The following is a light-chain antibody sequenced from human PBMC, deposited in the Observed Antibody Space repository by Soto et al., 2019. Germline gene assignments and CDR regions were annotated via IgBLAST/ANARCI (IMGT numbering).Light chain of an antibody. CDR2: DAS. CDR3: QQRTGRSTWT. V-gene: IGKV3-11*02. J-gene: IGKJ1*01. CDR1: QSVSSP. Sequence: ETVVTQFPATLSLSPGDAATLSCRASQSVSSPFTWYQQKPGQAPRLLIYDASSRATGIPARCSGSGSGRDFTLTISSLEPEAFAVYYCQQRTGRSTWTFGPGTKVEI.